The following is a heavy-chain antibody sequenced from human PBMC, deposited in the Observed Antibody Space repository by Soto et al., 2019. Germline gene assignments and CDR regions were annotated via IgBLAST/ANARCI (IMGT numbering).Heavy chain of an antibody. D-gene: IGHD6-13*01. CDR1: GGTFSSYT. CDR3: ARGSRYSSSWYIWFDP. J-gene: IGHJ5*02. CDR2: IIPILGIA. V-gene: IGHV1-69*02. Sequence: ASVKVSCKASGGTFSSYTISWVRQAPGQGLEWMGRIIPILGIANYAQKFQGRVTITADKSTSTAYMELSSLRSEDTAVYYCARGSRYSSSWYIWFDPWGQGTLVTVSS.